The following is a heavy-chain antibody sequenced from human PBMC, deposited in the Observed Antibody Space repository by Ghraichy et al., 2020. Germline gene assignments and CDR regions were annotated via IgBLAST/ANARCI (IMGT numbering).Heavy chain of an antibody. D-gene: IGHD4-17*01. CDR3: ARVDYGDAFDI. CDR2: IKQDGSEK. Sequence: GGSLRLSCAASGFTFSSYWMSWVRQAPGQGLEWLANIKQDGSEKYYVDSVKGRFTISRDNTKNSLYVQMNSLRAEDTAVYYCARVDYGDAFDIWGQGTMVTVSS. CDR1: GFTFSSYW. J-gene: IGHJ3*02. V-gene: IGHV3-7*03.